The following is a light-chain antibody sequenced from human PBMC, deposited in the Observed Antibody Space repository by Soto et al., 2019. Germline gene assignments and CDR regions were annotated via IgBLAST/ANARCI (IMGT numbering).Light chain of an antibody. CDR1: QSVFFSSNNKNF. V-gene: IGKV4-1*01. Sequence: DIVMTQSPDSLAVSLGERATINCKSSQSVFFSSNNKNFLAWYQQKSGQPPKLLIYWASTRESGVPDRFSGSGSGTDFTLTISSLQAEDVAVYYCQQYYSTPLTFGGGTKVEI. CDR2: WAS. CDR3: QQYYSTPLT. J-gene: IGKJ4*01.